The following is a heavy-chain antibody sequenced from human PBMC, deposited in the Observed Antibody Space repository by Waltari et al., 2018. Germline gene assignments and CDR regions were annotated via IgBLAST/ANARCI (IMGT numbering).Heavy chain of an antibody. D-gene: IGHD5-12*01. Sequence: QVQLQESGPGLVKPSQTLSLTCTVSGGSISSGSYYWSWIRQPAGKGLEWIGRIYHRGSTKYNPSLKMRVTISVDTSKNQFSLKLSSVTAADTAVYYCARDPGGAAESGRGYGWFDPWGQGTLVTVSS. V-gene: IGHV4-61*02. CDR3: ARDPGGAAESGRGYGWFDP. J-gene: IGHJ5*02. CDR2: IYHRGST. CDR1: GGSISSGSYY.